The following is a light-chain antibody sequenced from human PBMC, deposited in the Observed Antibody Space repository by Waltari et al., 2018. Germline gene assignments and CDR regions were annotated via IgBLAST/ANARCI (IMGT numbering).Light chain of an antibody. V-gene: IGLV2-14*03. CDR3: QSYDSSLSGHVV. J-gene: IGLJ2*01. CDR1: TDAVYDYNL. Sequence: QSALTQPASVSGSPGQSITISCTGTTDAVYDYNLVSWYQPHPGRAPKVILFDVSNRPSGVPDRFSGSKSGTSASLAITGLQAEDEADYYCQSYDSSLSGHVVFGGGTKLTVL. CDR2: DVS.